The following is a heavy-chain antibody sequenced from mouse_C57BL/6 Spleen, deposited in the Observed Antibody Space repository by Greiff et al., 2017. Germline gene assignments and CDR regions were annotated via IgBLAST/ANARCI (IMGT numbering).Heavy chain of an antibody. D-gene: IGHD4-1*01. CDR2: IYPGSGNT. CDR1: GYTFTDYY. V-gene: IGHV1-76*01. J-gene: IGHJ4*01. CDR3: ARENWDYYAMDY. Sequence: QVHVKQSGAELVRPGASVKLSCKASGYTFTDYYINWVKQRPGQGLEWIARIYPGSGNTYYNEKFKGKATLTAEKSSSTAYMQLSSLTSEDSAVYFCARENWDYYAMDYWGQGTSVTVSS.